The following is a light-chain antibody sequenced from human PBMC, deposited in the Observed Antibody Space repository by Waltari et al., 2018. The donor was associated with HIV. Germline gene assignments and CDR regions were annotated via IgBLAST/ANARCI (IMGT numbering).Light chain of an antibody. CDR3: QSADSSGTWV. V-gene: IGLV3-25*03. Sequence: SYELTQPPSVSVSPGQTARITCSGDALPKKYAYWYQQKPGQAPVLVIYKDSERPSGIPERFSGSSSGTIVTLTISGVQTEDEADYYCQSADSSGTWVFGGGIKLTVL. CDR1: ALPKKY. CDR2: KDS. J-gene: IGLJ3*02.